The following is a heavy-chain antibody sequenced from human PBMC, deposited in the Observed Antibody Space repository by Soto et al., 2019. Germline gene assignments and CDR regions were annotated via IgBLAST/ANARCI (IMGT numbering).Heavy chain of an antibody. CDR3: ARVGRGSSCHTDY. CDR2: INHSGST. CDR1: GGSFSGYY. J-gene: IGHJ4*02. D-gene: IGHD5-12*01. Sequence: PSETLSLTCAVYGGSFSGYYWSWIRQPPGKGLEWIGEINHSGSTNYNPSLKSRVTISVDTSKNQFSLKLSSVTAADTAVYYCARVGRGSSCHTDYWGQGTLVTVSS. V-gene: IGHV4-34*01.